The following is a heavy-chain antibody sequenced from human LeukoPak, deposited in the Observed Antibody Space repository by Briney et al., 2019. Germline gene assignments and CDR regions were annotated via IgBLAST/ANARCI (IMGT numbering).Heavy chain of an antibody. CDR2: IRYDGSNK. V-gene: IGHV3-30*02. Sequence: GGSLRLSCAASAFTFSSYGTHWVRQAPGKGLEWVAFIRYDGSNKYYADSVKGRFTISRDNSKNTLYLQMNSLRAEDTAVYYCAKTKYQLLPYFDYWGQGTLVTVSS. CDR3: AKTKYQLLPYFDY. J-gene: IGHJ4*02. CDR1: AFTFSSYG. D-gene: IGHD2-2*01.